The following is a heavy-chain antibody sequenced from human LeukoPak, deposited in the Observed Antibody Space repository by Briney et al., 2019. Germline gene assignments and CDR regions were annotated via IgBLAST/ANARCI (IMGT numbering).Heavy chain of an antibody. D-gene: IGHD1-20*01. Sequence: GGSLRLPCAASGFTFSSYGMHWVRQAPGKGLEWVAVISYDGSNKYYADSVKGRFTISRDNSKNTLYLQMNSLRAEDTAVYYCAKVGGITGTKGDYWGQGTLVTVSS. V-gene: IGHV3-30*18. CDR1: GFTFSSYG. CDR2: ISYDGSNK. CDR3: AKVGGITGTKGDY. J-gene: IGHJ4*02.